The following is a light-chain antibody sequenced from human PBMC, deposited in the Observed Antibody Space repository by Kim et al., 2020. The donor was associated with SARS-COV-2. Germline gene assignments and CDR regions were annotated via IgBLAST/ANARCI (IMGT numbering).Light chain of an antibody. Sequence: SSELTQDTAVSVALGQTIRITCQGDSLRNNYASWYQQKPGQAPVLVIYGKNNRPSGIPDRFSGSISGTPASLTITGAQAEDEADYYCNSRDSSGNQYVFGTGTKVTVL. CDR3: NSRDSSGNQYV. J-gene: IGLJ1*01. V-gene: IGLV3-19*01. CDR1: SLRNNY. CDR2: GKN.